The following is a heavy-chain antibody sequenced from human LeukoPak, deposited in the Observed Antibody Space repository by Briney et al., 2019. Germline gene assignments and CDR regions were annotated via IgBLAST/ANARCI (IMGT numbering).Heavy chain of an antibody. Sequence: SETLSLTCTVSGGSISSGGYYWRWIRQHPGKGLEWIGYISYSGSTDSNPSLRSRVTISVDTSKDQFSLNLSSLTAADTAVYYCARVGGYSYGYVASFDIWGQGTMVTVSS. CDR1: GGSISSGGYY. V-gene: IGHV4-31*03. J-gene: IGHJ3*02. CDR3: ARVGGYSYGYVASFDI. CDR2: ISYSGST. D-gene: IGHD5-18*01.